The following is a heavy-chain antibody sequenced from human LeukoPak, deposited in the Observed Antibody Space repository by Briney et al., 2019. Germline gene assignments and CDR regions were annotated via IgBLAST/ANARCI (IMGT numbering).Heavy chain of an antibody. CDR1: GFTFSSYG. Sequence: PGGSLRLSCTASGFTFSSYGMNWVRQAPGKGLEWVSGITGRGEHIFYAGSVKGRFTISRDNSKNTLYLQMNSLRAEDTAVYYCAKDRRLAAFDYGGQGTLVTASS. J-gene: IGHJ4*02. V-gene: IGHV3-23*01. CDR3: AKDRRLAAFDY. CDR2: ITGRGEHI. D-gene: IGHD3-22*01.